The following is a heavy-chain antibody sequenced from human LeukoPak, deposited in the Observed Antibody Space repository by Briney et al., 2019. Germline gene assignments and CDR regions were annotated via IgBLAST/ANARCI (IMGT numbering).Heavy chain of an antibody. CDR2: IYYSGST. CDR1: GGSISSSSYY. D-gene: IGHD6-13*01. V-gene: IGHV4-31*03. Sequence: SETLSLTCTVSGGSISSSSYYWGWIRQPPGKGLEWIGYIYYSGSTYYNPSLKSRVTISLDTSKNQFSLKLTSVTAADTAVYYCAREGAAAWFDPWGQGTLVTVSS. J-gene: IGHJ5*02. CDR3: AREGAAAWFDP.